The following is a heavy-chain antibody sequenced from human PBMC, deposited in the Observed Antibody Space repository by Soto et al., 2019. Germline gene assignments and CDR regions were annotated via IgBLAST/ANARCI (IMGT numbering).Heavy chain of an antibody. D-gene: IGHD2-2*01. Sequence: SLRLSCAASGFTFSSYGMHWVRQAPGKGLEWVAVISYDGSNKYYADSVKGRFTISRDNSKNTLYLQMNSLRAEDTAVYYCAKGYIHIVVPAASFDYWGQGTLVTVSS. CDR1: GFTFSSYG. CDR2: ISYDGSNK. J-gene: IGHJ4*02. CDR3: AKGYIHIVVPAASFDY. V-gene: IGHV3-30*18.